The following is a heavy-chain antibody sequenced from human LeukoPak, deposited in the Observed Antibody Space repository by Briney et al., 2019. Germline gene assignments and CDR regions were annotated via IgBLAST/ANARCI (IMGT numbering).Heavy chain of an antibody. J-gene: IGHJ4*02. CDR3: ARETGRGYGSGSYYDY. V-gene: IGHV1-2*04. Sequence: ASVKVSCKASGYTFTGYYMHCVRQAPGQGLEWMGWINPNSGGTNYAQKFQGWVTMTRDTSISTAYMELSRLRSDDTAVYYCARETGRGYGSGSYYDYWGQGTLATVSS. CDR1: GYTFTGYY. CDR2: INPNSGGT. D-gene: IGHD3-10*01.